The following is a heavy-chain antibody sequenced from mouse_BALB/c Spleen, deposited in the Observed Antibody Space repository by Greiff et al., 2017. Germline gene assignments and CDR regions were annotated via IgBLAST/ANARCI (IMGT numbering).Heavy chain of an antibody. CDR1: GYSFTSYY. V-gene: IGHV1S135*01. CDR3: ARNGNYDAMDY. D-gene: IGHD2-1*01. J-gene: IGHJ4*01. Sequence: VQLQQSGPELMKPGASVKISCKASGYSFTSYYMHWVKQSHGKSLEWIGYIDPFNGGTSYNQKFKGKATLTVDKSSSTAYMHLSSLTSEDSAVYYCARNGNYDAMDYWGQGTSVTVSS. CDR2: IDPFNGGT.